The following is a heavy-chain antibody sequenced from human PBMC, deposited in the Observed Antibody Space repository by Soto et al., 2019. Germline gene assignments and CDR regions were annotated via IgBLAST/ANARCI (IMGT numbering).Heavy chain of an antibody. J-gene: IGHJ4*02. D-gene: IGHD3-22*01. CDR2: ISYSGAT. V-gene: IGHV4-39*01. CDR1: GGSISSTTYH. Sequence: SETLSLTCAVSGGSISSTTYHWGWIRQPPGKGLEWIGTISYSGATYYNPSLKSRVTISVDTSNNQLFLKLTSVTAADTAVYYCATDLYYYETTGFYFFLPLDYWGQGALVTVSS. CDR3: ATDLYYYETTGFYFFLPLDY.